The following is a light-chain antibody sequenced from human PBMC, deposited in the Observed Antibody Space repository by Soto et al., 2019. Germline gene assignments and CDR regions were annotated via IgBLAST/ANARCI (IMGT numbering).Light chain of an antibody. Sequence: EIVLTQSPATLSLSPGERATLSRGASQSVSKYLGWYQQKPGQAPRLLIYAASNRATGIPDRFSGSGSGTDFTLTISCLQSEDFATYYCQQYYSYLSWTFGQGTKVDIK. CDR1: QSVSKY. CDR2: AAS. CDR3: QQYYSYLSWT. J-gene: IGKJ1*01. V-gene: IGKV3-11*01.